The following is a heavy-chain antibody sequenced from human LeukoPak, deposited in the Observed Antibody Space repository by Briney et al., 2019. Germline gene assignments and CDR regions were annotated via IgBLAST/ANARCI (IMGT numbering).Heavy chain of an antibody. D-gene: IGHD3-3*01. Sequence: GGSLRLSCAASGFTFSSYWMSWVRRAPGKGLEWVANIKQDGSEKYYVDSVKGRFTISRDNAKNSLYLQMNSLRAEDTAVYYCASRRFLEWLSSPFDYWGQGTLVTVSS. V-gene: IGHV3-7*01. J-gene: IGHJ4*02. CDR3: ASRRFLEWLSSPFDY. CDR2: IKQDGSEK. CDR1: GFTFSSYW.